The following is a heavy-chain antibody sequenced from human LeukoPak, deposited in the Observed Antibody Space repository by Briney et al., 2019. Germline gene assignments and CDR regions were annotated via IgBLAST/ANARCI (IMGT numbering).Heavy chain of an antibody. V-gene: IGHV3-48*01. CDR1: GFTFSSYG. Sequence: GGSLRLSCAASGFTFSSYGMNWVRQALGKGLEWVSYISSSSGTIYYADSVKGRFTISRDDGRQSLYLQMNNLRVEDTAVYYCAKGHSSTWYGTDVWGKGTTVTVSS. CDR2: ISSSSGTI. CDR3: AKGHSSTWYGTDV. D-gene: IGHD6-13*01. J-gene: IGHJ6*04.